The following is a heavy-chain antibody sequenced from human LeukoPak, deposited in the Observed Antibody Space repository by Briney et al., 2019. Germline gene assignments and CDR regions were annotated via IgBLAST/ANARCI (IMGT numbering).Heavy chain of an antibody. D-gene: IGHD3-3*01. Sequence: ASVKVSCKASGYTFTSYYMHWVRQAPGQGLEWMGWISAYNGNTNYAQKLQGRVTMTTDTSTSTAYMELRSLRSDDTAVYYCARDRWPPFGVVIKTREYYFDYWGQGTLVTVSS. CDR3: ARDRWPPFGVVIKTREYYFDY. CDR1: GYTFTSYY. CDR2: ISAYNGNT. V-gene: IGHV1-18*04. J-gene: IGHJ4*02.